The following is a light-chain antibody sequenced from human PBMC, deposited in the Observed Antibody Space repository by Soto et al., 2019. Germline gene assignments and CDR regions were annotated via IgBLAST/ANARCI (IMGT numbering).Light chain of an antibody. CDR1: QTVKSRY. Sequence: DIQLTQTPCTLSLSLGERATLPCRASQTVKSRYLAWYQHKPGQAPRLLIYGTSSRATGISDMFSGSGSGKDFTLTSSRLEHEFFAVYYCQQYGGSLTFGPGTRLEI. CDR2: GTS. J-gene: IGKJ5*01. CDR3: QQYGGSLT. V-gene: IGKV3-20*01.